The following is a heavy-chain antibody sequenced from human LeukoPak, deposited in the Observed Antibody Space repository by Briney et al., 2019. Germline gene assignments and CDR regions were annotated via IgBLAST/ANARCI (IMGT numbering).Heavy chain of an antibody. CDR1: GGSISSYY. V-gene: IGHV4-59*08. Sequence: PSETLSLTCTVSGGSISSYYWSWIRQPQGKGLEWIGYIYYSGSTNYNPSLKSRVTISVDTSKNQFSLKLSSVTAADTAVYYCARHGGNYYGSGSHHFDYWGQGTLVTVSS. D-gene: IGHD3-10*01. CDR3: ARHGGNYYGSGSHHFDY. CDR2: IYYSGST. J-gene: IGHJ4*02.